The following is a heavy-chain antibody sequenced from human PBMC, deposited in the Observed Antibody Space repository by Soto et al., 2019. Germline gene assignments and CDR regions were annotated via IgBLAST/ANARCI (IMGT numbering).Heavy chain of an antibody. CDR1: GFTFSSYA. CDR2: ISGSGGST. J-gene: IGHJ6*03. D-gene: IGHD6-19*01. Sequence: PWGSLRLSCVASGFTFSSYAMSWVRQAPGKGLEWVSAISGSGGSTYYADSVKGRFTISRDNSKNTLYLQMNSLRAEDTAVYYCAKDLSEPYYMDVWGKGTTVTVSS. CDR3: AKDLSEPYYMDV. V-gene: IGHV3-23*01.